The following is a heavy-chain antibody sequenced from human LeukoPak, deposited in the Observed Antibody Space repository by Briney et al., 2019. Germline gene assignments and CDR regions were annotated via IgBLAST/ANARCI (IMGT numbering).Heavy chain of an antibody. CDR3: ARDRIYDYYDSSGYYLYYFDY. D-gene: IGHD3-22*01. CDR2: INPNSGGT. V-gene: IGHV1-2*02. CDR1: GYTFTGYY. J-gene: IGHJ4*02. Sequence: ASVKVSCKASGYTFTGYYMHWVRQAPGQGLEWIGWINPNSGGTNYAQKFQGRVTMTRDTSISTAYMELSRLRSDDTAVYYCARDRIYDYYDSSGYYLYYFDYWGQGTLVTVSS.